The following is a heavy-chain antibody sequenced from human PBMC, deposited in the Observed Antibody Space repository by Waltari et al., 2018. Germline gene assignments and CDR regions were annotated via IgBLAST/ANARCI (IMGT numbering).Heavy chain of an antibody. D-gene: IGHD3-3*01. CDR2: VSYTGST. Sequence: QVQLQESGPGLVNTSETLSLTCPVYGGSIRGFYWSWFRQPPGKGLEWIGYVSYTGSTNYNPALKSRVILSIDAPNNQFSLRLTSVTLADTAVYYCARETSDFWSGFYPRLDIWGQGTAVTVSS. CDR1: GGSIRGFY. CDR3: ARETSDFWSGFYPRLDI. J-gene: IGHJ3*02. V-gene: IGHV4-59*01.